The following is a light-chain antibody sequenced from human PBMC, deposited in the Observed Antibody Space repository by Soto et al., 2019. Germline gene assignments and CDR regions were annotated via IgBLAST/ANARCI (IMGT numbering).Light chain of an antibody. Sequence: EIVLTQSPGTLSLSPVERSTLSCRASQSVSSSYLAWYQQKPGQAPRLLIYGASSRATGIPDRFSGSGSGTDFTLTISRLEPEDFAVYYCQQYGSSPTCGQGTRLEFK. CDR3: QQYGSSPT. CDR1: QSVSSSY. J-gene: IGKJ5*01. CDR2: GAS. V-gene: IGKV3-20*01.